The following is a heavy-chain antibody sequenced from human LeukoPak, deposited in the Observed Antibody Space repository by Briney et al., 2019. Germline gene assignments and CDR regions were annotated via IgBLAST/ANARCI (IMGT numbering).Heavy chain of an antibody. Sequence: GGSLRLSCAASGFTLSSHTMNWVRQAPGRGLEWVSAISTNDIQYADSVKGRFTISRDNAKNSLYLQMNSLRAEDTAVYYCARDRYCSGGSCPNWFDPWGQGTLVTVSS. D-gene: IGHD2-15*01. CDR3: ARDRYCSGGSCPNWFDP. V-gene: IGHV3-21*01. J-gene: IGHJ5*02. CDR1: GFTLSSHT. CDR2: ISTNDI.